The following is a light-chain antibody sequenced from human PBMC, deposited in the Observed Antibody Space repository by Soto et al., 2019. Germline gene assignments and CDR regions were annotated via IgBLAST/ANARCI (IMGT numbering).Light chain of an antibody. Sequence: DIVMTQYPDSLAVSLGERATINCKSSQSVLYSSNNKNYLAWYQQKPGQPPKLLIYWASTRESGVPDRFSGSGSGTDFTLTSSSLQAEDVSVYYCQQYYSTPPTFGGGTKVEIK. J-gene: IGKJ4*01. CDR2: WAS. CDR3: QQYYSTPPT. V-gene: IGKV4-1*01. CDR1: QSVLYSSNNKNY.